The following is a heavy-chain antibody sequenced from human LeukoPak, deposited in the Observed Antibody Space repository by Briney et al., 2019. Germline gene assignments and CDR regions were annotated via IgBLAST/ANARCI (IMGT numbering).Heavy chain of an antibody. V-gene: IGHV3-23*01. J-gene: IGHJ4*02. CDR2: LTNNGANT. D-gene: IGHD2-15*01. CDR1: GFTFGTYA. Sequence: QAGGSLSLSCAASGFTFGTYAMSWVRQAPEKGLEWISILTNNGANTWYADSVKGRFTISRDNSKNTLYLQMNSLRAEDTAIYYCAKGTLGSCIGPRCYPLDSWGQGTLVTVSS. CDR3: AKGTLGSCIGPRCYPLDS.